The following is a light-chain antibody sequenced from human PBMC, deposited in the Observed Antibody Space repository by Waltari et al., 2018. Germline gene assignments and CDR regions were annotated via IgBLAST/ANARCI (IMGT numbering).Light chain of an antibody. CDR3: HQYYITPLT. V-gene: IGKV4-1*01. CDR2: WAS. Sequence: DIVMTQSPDSLAVSLGERATVHCNSSQSVFYSANNKDYVAWYHQKAGQPPKLLIYWASTRVSGVPALFSGSGSGTDFTLTISSLQAEDVAVYYCHQYYITPLTFGGGTKVEIK. J-gene: IGKJ4*01. CDR1: QSVFYSANNKDY.